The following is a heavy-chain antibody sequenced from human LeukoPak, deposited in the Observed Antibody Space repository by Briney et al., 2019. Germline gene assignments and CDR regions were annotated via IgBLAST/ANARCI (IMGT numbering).Heavy chain of an antibody. V-gene: IGHV7-4-1*02. CDR1: GYTFTSYG. D-gene: IGHD6-19*01. CDR3: ARVAVAGEDWFDP. CDR2: INTNTGNP. J-gene: IGHJ5*02. Sequence: AASVKVSCKASGYTFTSYGISWVRQAPGQGLEWMGWINTNTGNPTYAQGFTGRFVFSLDTSVSTAYLQISSLKAEDTAVYYCARVAVAGEDWFDPWGQGTLVTVSS.